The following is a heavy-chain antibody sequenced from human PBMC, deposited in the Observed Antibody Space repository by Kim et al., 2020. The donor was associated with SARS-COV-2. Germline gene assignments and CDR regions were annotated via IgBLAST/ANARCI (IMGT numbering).Heavy chain of an antibody. Sequence: GGSLRLSCAASGFTVGDNYMSWVRQIPGKGPEWVSLIRSGGSTFYADSVEGRFTISRDSSSNTLYLQMNNLRAEDTAVYFCVTLLGRDFWGQGTLVTVSS. CDR2: IRSGGST. CDR1: GFTVGDNY. V-gene: IGHV3-53*01. J-gene: IGHJ4*02. CDR3: VTLLGRDF. D-gene: IGHD3-10*01.